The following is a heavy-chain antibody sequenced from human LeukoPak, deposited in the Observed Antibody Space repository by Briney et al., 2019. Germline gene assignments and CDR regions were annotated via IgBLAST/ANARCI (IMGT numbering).Heavy chain of an antibody. CDR3: ARKNIMITFGGVASSDTYYYYYYMDV. CDR2: ISAYNGNT. Sequence: ASVKVSCKASGYTFTSYGISWVRQAPGQGLEWMGWISAYNGNTNYAQKLQGRVTMTIDTSTSTAYMELRSLRSEDTAVYYCARKNIMITFGGVASSDTYYYYYYMDVWGKGTTVTVSS. V-gene: IGHV1-18*01. D-gene: IGHD3-16*01. J-gene: IGHJ6*03. CDR1: GYTFTSYG.